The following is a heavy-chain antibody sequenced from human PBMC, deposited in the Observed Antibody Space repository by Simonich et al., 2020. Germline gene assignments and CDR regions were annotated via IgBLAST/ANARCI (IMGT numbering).Heavy chain of an antibody. CDR3: ARASRGTWWYYYFDY. Sequence: QVQLVQSGAEVKKPGASVKVSCKASGYTFTSYGISWVRQAPGQGLEWMGVISAYQSNTNYAQKLQGRVTMTTDTSTSTAYMELRSLRSDDTAVYYCARASRGTWWYYYFDYWGQGTLVTVSS. V-gene: IGHV1-18*01. CDR1: GYTFTSYG. CDR2: ISAYQSNT. D-gene: IGHD2-15*01. J-gene: IGHJ4*02.